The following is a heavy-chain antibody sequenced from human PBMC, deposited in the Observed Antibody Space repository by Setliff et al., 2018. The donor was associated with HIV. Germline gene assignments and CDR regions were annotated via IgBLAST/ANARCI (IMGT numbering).Heavy chain of an antibody. CDR2: IYYSGST. D-gene: IGHD3-10*01. V-gene: IGHV4-39*01. CDR1: GGSISSSNYY. J-gene: IGHJ6*03. Sequence: SETLSLTCTVSGGSISSSNYYWGWIRQPPGKGLEWIGSIYYSGSTYYNPSLKSRVTISVGTSKNQFSLKLSSVTAADTAVYYCARRVPPKALYYYYYMDVWGKGTTVTVSS. CDR3: ARRVPPKALYYYYYMDV.